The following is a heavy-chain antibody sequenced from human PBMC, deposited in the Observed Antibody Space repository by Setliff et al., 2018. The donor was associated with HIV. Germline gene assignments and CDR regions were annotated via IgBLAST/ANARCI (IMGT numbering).Heavy chain of an antibody. CDR2: IYSGGST. J-gene: IGHJ4*02. CDR1: GFSFDDFA. D-gene: IGHD3-16*01. V-gene: IGHV3-53*01. CDR3: ARDRGENYNDY. Sequence: LRLSCITSGFSFDDFAMTWVRQAPGKGLEWVSVIYSGGSTYYADSVKGRFTISRDNSKNTLYLQMNSLRAEDTAVYFCARDRGENYNDYWGQGTLVTVSS.